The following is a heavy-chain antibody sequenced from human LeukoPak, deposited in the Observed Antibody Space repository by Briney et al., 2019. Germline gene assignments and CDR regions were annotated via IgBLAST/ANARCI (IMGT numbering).Heavy chain of an antibody. J-gene: IGHJ6*03. CDR3: AKALKLKSSSWYYYYMDV. CDR1: GFTFSSYS. V-gene: IGHV3-21*04. D-gene: IGHD6-13*01. CDR2: ISSSSSYI. Sequence: GGSLRLSCAASGFTFSSYSMNWVRQAPGKGLEWVSSISSSSSYIYYADSVKGRFTISRDNAKNSLYLQMNSLRAEDTALYYCAKALKLKSSSWYYYYMDVWGKGTTVTISS.